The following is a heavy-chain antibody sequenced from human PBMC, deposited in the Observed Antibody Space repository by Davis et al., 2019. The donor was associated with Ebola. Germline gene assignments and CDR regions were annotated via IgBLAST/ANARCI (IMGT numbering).Heavy chain of an antibody. Sequence: GESLKISCAASGFTFSSYSMNWVRQAPGKGLEWVSSISSSSSTIYYADSVKGRFTISRDNSKNTLYLQMNSLRAEDTAVYYCARERLTVVAATLDYWGQGTLVTVSS. V-gene: IGHV3-48*01. D-gene: IGHD2-15*01. CDR2: ISSSSSTI. CDR1: GFTFSSYS. J-gene: IGHJ4*02. CDR3: ARERLTVVAATLDY.